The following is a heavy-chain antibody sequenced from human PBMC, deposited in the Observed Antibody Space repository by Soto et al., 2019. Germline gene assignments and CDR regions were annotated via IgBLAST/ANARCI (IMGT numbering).Heavy chain of an antibody. CDR1: GFTFSSYS. J-gene: IGHJ6*02. D-gene: IGHD5-18*01. CDR2: ISSSSSYI. CDR3: ARGWIQLWFGMDV. V-gene: IGHV3-21*01. Sequence: PGGSLRLSCAASGFTFSSYSMNWVRQAPGKGLEWVSSISSSSSYIYYADSVKGRFTISRDNAKNSLYLQMNSLRAEDTAVYYCARGWIQLWFGMDVWGQGTTVTVSS.